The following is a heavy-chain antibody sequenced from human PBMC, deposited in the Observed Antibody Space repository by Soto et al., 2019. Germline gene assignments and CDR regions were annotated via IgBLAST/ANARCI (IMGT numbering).Heavy chain of an antibody. CDR2: IWYDGSNK. CDR1: GFTFSSYG. V-gene: IGHV3-33*01. CDR3: ATIGYSSGWYGGDYFDY. Sequence: QVQLVESGGGVVQPGRSLRLSCAASGFTFSSYGMHWVRQAPGKGLEWVAVIWYDGSNKYYADSVKGRFTISRDNSKNTLYLQMNSLRAEDTAMYYCATIGYSSGWYGGDYFDYWGQGTLVTVSS. J-gene: IGHJ4*02. D-gene: IGHD6-19*01.